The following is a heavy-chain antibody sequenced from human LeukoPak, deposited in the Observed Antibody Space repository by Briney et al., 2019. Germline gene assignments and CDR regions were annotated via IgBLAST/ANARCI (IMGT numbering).Heavy chain of an antibody. CDR2: ISSSGSTI. CDR3: ARVAHYDFWSGYYVPSGSYGMDV. Sequence: GGSLRLSCAASGFTFSDYYMSWIRQAPGKGLEWVSYISSSGSTIYYADSVKGRFTISRDNAKNSLYLQMNSLRAEDTAVYYCARVAHYDFWSGYYVPSGSYGMDVWGQGTTVTVSS. J-gene: IGHJ6*02. CDR1: GFTFSDYY. D-gene: IGHD3-3*01. V-gene: IGHV3-11*01.